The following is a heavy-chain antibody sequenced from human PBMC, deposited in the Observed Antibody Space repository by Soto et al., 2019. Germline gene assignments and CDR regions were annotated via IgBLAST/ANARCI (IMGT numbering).Heavy chain of an antibody. J-gene: IGHJ4*02. CDR1: GFTFSSYA. CDR2: ISGSGGST. CDR3: AKDYTYYYGSGSY. D-gene: IGHD3-10*01. V-gene: IGHV3-23*01. Sequence: EVQLLESGGGLVQPGGSLRLSCAASGFTFSSYAMSWVRQAPGKGLEWVSAISGSGGSTYYTDSVKGRFTISRDNSKNTLYLQMNSLRAEDTAVYYCAKDYTYYYGSGSYWGQGTLVTVSS.